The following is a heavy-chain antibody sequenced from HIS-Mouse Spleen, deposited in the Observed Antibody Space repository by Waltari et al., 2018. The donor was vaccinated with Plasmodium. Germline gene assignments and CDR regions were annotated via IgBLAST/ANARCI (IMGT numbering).Heavy chain of an antibody. CDR1: GGSISSSSYY. V-gene: IGHV4-39*01. D-gene: IGHD1-26*01. CDR2: IYYSGST. CDR3: ARRGGSYYYFDY. J-gene: IGHJ4*02. Sequence: QLQLQESGPGLVKPSETLSLTCTFSGGSISSSSYYWGWIRQPPGKGLEWIGSIYYSGSTYYTPSLKSRVTISVDTSKNQFSLKLSSVTAADTAVYYCARRGGSYYYFDYWGQGTLVTVSS.